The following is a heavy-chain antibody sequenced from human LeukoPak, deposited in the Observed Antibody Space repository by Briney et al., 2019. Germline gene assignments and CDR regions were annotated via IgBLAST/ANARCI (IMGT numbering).Heavy chain of an antibody. CDR3: ARCEQDTISFWYFDL. CDR1: GGSTSSGDYY. D-gene: IGHD3-3*01. Sequence: PSQTLSLTCTVSGGSTSSGDYYWSWIRQPPGKGLEWIGYIYYSGSTYYNPSLKSRVTISVDTSKNQFSLKLSSVTAADTAVYYCARCEQDTISFWYFDLWGRGTLVTVSS. CDR2: IYYSGST. J-gene: IGHJ2*01. V-gene: IGHV4-30-4*08.